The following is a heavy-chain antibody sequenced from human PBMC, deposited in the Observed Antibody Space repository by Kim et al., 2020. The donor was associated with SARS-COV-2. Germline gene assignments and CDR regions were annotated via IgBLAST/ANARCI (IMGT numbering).Heavy chain of an antibody. CDR1: GYTFTSYG. D-gene: IGHD6-13*01. Sequence: ASVKVSCKASGYTFTSYGISWVRQAPGQGLEWMGWISAYNGNTNYAQKLQGRVTMTTDTSTSTAYMELRSLRSDDTAVYYCARDRLLGTAAGTGWFDPWGQGTLVTVSS. CDR2: ISAYNGNT. V-gene: IGHV1-18*04. J-gene: IGHJ5*02. CDR3: ARDRLLGTAAGTGWFDP.